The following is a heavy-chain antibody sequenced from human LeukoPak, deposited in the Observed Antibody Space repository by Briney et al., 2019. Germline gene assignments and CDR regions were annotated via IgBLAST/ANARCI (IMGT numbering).Heavy chain of an antibody. D-gene: IGHD3-3*01. V-gene: IGHV1-18*01. Sequence: ASVKVSCKASGYTFTSYGISWVRQAPGQGLEWMGWISAYNGNTNYAQKLQGRVTMTTDTSTSTAYMELRSLRSDDTAVYYCARDLPPDGFWSGYLMIGDYWGQGTLVTVSS. CDR2: ISAYNGNT. CDR1: GYTFTSYG. CDR3: ARDLPPDGFWSGYLMIGDY. J-gene: IGHJ4*02.